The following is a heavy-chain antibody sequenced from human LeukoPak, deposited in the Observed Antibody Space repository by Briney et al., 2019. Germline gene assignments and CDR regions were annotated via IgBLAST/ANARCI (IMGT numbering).Heavy chain of an antibody. V-gene: IGHV3-23*01. CDR3: AKGDRGHCTGVKCYPFDY. Sequence: PGGSLRLSCVASGFTYANYAMNWVRQAPGKRLERVASITGTGGRGGIYYADSVKGRFTISRDNSKNTPFLQMSSLRAEDTAVYHCAKGDRGHCTGVKCYPFDYWGQGTVVTVSS. CDR1: GFTYANYA. J-gene: IGHJ4*02. D-gene: IGHD2-8*02. CDR2: ITGTGGRGGI.